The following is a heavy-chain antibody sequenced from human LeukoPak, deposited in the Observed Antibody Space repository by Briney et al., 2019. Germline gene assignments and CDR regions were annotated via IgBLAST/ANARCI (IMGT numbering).Heavy chain of an antibody. CDR3: AKGIGSGWYGCFDY. V-gene: IGHV3-23*01. D-gene: IGHD6-19*01. CDR1: GFTFSSYA. CDR2: ISGSGGST. Sequence: GGSLRLSCAASGFTFSSYAMNWVRQAPGKGLEWVSVISGSGGSTYYADSVKGRFTISRDNSKNTLYLQMNSLRAEDTAVYYCAKGIGSGWYGCFDYWGQGALVTVSS. J-gene: IGHJ4*02.